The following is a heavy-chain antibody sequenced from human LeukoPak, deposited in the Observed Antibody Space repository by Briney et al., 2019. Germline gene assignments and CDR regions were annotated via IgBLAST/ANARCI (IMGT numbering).Heavy chain of an antibody. D-gene: IGHD6-13*01. CDR2: IIPIIGTP. V-gene: IGHV1-69*06. CDR3: ARAGGSSWFVSLYY. J-gene: IGHJ4*02. Sequence: SVTVSCKASGGTFSSNVISWVRQAPGQGLEWMGRIIPIIGTPDYAQKFQGRVTITADKSTNTAYMELTSLKSDDTAVYYCARAGGSSWFVSLYYWGQGTLVTVSS. CDR1: GGTFSSNV.